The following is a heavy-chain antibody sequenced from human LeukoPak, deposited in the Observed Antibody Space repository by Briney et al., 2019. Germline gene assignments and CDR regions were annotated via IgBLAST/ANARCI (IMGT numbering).Heavy chain of an antibody. CDR1: GFTFSSYN. CDR3: ARGYSGYVDI. Sequence: PGGSLRPSCAASGFTFSSYNMNWVRQAPGKGLEWVSYISSISSTIYYADSVKGRFTISRDNAKNSLYLQMNSLRDEDTAVYYCARGYSGYVDIWGQGTMVTVSS. CDR2: ISSISSTI. V-gene: IGHV3-48*02. J-gene: IGHJ3*02. D-gene: IGHD5-12*01.